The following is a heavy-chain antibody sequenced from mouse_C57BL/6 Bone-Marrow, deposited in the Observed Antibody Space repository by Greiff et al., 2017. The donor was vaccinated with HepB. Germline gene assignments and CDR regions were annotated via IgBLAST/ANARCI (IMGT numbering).Heavy chain of an antibody. CDR2: ISDGGSYT. Sequence: DVQLVESGGGLVKPGGSLKLSCAASGFTFSSYAMSWVRQTPEKRLEWVATISDGGSYTYYPDNVKGRFTISRDNAKNNLYLQMSHLKSEDTAMYYCARRGYGSSYYFDYWGQGTTLTVSS. CDR3: ARRGYGSSYYFDY. J-gene: IGHJ2*01. V-gene: IGHV5-4*01. CDR1: GFTFSSYA. D-gene: IGHD1-1*01.